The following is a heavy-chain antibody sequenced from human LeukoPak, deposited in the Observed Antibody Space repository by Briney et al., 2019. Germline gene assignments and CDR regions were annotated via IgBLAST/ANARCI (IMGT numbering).Heavy chain of an antibody. CDR1: GASISSYY. D-gene: IGHD2-2*01. V-gene: IGHV4-59*01. Sequence: SETLSLTCTVSGASISSYYWSWIRQPPGKGLEWIGYIYYSGGTNYNPALKSRATISLDTSKNLFSLKLSSVTAADTAMYYCARSCYGSISTNYYMDVWGKGTTVTVSS. CDR3: ARSCYGSISTNYYMDV. CDR2: IYYSGGT. J-gene: IGHJ6*03.